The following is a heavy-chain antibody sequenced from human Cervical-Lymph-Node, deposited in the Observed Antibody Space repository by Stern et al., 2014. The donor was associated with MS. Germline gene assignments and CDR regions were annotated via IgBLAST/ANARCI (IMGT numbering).Heavy chain of an antibody. CDR1: GFTFSTYA. V-gene: IGHV3-30-3*01. CDR2: VSYDGTQR. D-gene: IGHD3-10*01. CDR3: ARGGRGVGLEY. J-gene: IGHJ4*02. Sequence: QVQLVESGGGVVQPGRSLSLSCVASGFTFSTYAMPWVRQAPGQGLEWVAFVSYDGTQRNSTDSVKARFTISRDNSKNTLYLHMNSLRDEDTAVYFCARGGRGVGLEYWGQGALVTVSS.